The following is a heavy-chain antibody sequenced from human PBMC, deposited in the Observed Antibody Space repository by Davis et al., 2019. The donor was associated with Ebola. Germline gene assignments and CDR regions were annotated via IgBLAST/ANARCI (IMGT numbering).Heavy chain of an antibody. J-gene: IGHJ6*02. D-gene: IGHD1-14*01. CDR2: IRSSSSYI. CDR1: GFTFSSYS. Sequence: GESLKISCAASGFTFSSYSMNWVRQAPGKGLEWVSSIRSSSSYIYYADSVKGRFTISRDNAKNSLYLQMNSLRAEDTAVYYCAAEGMDVWGQGTTVTVSS. CDR3: AAEGMDV. V-gene: IGHV3-21*04.